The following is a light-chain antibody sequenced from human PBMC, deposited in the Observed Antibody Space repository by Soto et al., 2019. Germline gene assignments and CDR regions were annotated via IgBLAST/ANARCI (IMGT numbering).Light chain of an antibody. V-gene: IGLV2-23*03. J-gene: IGLJ1*01. CDR1: SRDIGSYNL. CDR2: EGN. CDR3: CSYAGFSAVV. Sequence: QPALTQPASVSGSPGQSITISCTGTSRDIGSYNLVSWYQQHPGKAPKLMIYEGNKRPSGVSNRFSASKSGNTASLTISGLQAEDEGDYYCCSYAGFSAVVFGSGTKVTVL.